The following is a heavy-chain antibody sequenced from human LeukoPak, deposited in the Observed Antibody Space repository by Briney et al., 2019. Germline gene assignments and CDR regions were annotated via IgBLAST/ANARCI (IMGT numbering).Heavy chain of an antibody. CDR2: IYYSGST. V-gene: IGHV4-59*01. Sequence: SETLSLTCTVSGGSISSYYWSWIRQPPGKGLEGIGYIYYSGSTNYNPSLKSRVTISVDTSKNQFSLKLSSVTAADTAVYYCARDLRAAAGTGYYYYYMDVWGKGTTVTVSS. CDR3: ARDLRAAAGTGYYYYYMDV. CDR1: GGSISSYY. D-gene: IGHD6-13*01. J-gene: IGHJ6*03.